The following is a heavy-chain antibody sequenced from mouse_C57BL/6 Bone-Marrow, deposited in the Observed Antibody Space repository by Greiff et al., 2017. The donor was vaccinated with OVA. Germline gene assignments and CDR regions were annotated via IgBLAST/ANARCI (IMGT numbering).Heavy chain of an antibody. CDR2: ISDGGSYT. V-gene: IGHV5-4*03. CDR1: GFTFSSYA. D-gene: IGHD1-1*01. J-gene: IGHJ1*03. Sequence: DVKLVESGGGLVKPGGSLKLSCAASGFTFSSYAMSWVRQTPEKRLEWVATISDGGSYTYYPDNVKGRFTISRDNAKNNLYLQMSHLKSEDTAMYYCARGDYYVSSFWYFDVWGTGTTVTVSS. CDR3: ARGDYYVSSFWYFDV.